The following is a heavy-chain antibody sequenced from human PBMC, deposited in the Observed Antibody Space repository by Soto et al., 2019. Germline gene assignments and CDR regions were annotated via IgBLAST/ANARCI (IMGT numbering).Heavy chain of an antibody. CDR1: GFTLSSYA. V-gene: IGHV3-23*01. CDR3: ARDSPPGAFDI. Sequence: EVQVLESGGGLVQPGASLRLSCASSGFTLSSYAMSWVRQAPGKGLEWVSAISANGGSTYYADSVKGRFTISRDNAKNSLYLQMNSLRAEDTAVYYCARDSPPGAFDIWGQGTMVTVSS. CDR2: ISANGGST. J-gene: IGHJ3*02.